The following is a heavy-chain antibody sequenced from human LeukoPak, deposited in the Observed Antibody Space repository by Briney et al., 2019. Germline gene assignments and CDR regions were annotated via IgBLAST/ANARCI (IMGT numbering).Heavy chain of an antibody. CDR2: IFPSGGEI. V-gene: IGHV3-23*01. Sequence: PGGSLRLSCAASGFTFSTFAMIWVRQPPGKGLEWVSSIFPSGGEIHYADSVRGRFTISRDNSRSTLYLQMNSLTADDTAIYYCARDLRVWYGTAEIWGQGTMVTVSS. CDR3: ARDLRVWYGTAEI. CDR1: GFTFSTFA. D-gene: IGHD3-10*01. J-gene: IGHJ3*02.